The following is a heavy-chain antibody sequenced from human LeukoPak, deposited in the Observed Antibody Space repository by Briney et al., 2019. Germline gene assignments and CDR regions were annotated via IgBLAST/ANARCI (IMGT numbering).Heavy chain of an antibody. Sequence: ASVKVSCTVSGYTLTELSMHWVRQAPGKGLEWMGGFDPENGETIYAQKFQGRVTMTEDTSADTAYMVLSSLRSEDTAVYYCAAGVRSRRGYFDYWGQGTLVTVSS. V-gene: IGHV1-24*01. J-gene: IGHJ4*02. CDR3: AAGVRSRRGYFDY. D-gene: IGHD1-1*01. CDR2: FDPENGET. CDR1: GYTLTELS.